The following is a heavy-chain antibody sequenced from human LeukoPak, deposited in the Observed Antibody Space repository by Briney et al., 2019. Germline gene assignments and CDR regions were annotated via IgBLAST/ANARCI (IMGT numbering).Heavy chain of an antibody. CDR1: GDSISSYY. D-gene: IGHD3-3*01. J-gene: IGHJ4*02. CDR3: ARVTYDFWSGYFGAVNFDY. V-gene: IGHV4-59*01. Sequence: SETLSLTCTVSGDSISSYYWSWIRQPPGKGLEWIGYIYYSGSTIYNPSLKSRVTMSLDTSKNQFSLKLRSVTAADTAVYYCARVTYDFWSGYFGAVNFDYWGQGTLVTVSS. CDR2: IYYSGST.